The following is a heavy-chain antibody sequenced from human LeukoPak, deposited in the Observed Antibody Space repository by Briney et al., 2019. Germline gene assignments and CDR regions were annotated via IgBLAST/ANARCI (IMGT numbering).Heavy chain of an antibody. Sequence: PSETLSLTCAVSGYSISSGYYWGWIRPPPGKGLEWIGSIYHSGSTYYNPSLKSRVTISVDTSKNQFSLKLSSVTAADTAVYYCARELTGDQPPTRFANYFDYWGQGTLVTVSS. CDR2: IYHSGST. J-gene: IGHJ4*02. CDR3: ARELTGDQPPTRFANYFDY. D-gene: IGHD7-27*01. V-gene: IGHV4-38-2*01. CDR1: GYSISSGYY.